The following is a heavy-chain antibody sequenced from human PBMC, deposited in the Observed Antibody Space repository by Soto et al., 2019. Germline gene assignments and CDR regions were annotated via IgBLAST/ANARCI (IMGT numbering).Heavy chain of an antibody. Sequence: TSETLSLTCAVSGGYISSGGYSWSWIRQPPGKGLEWIGEINHSGSTNYNPSLLSRVTISVDTSKNEFSLRLSSVTAADTAVYYCARLNGYCISTNCHGYYGMDVWGQGTTVTVSS. CDR3: ARLNGYCISTNCHGYYGMDV. CDR2: INHSGST. V-gene: IGHV4-30-2*03. CDR1: GGYISSGGYS. D-gene: IGHD2-2*03. J-gene: IGHJ6*02.